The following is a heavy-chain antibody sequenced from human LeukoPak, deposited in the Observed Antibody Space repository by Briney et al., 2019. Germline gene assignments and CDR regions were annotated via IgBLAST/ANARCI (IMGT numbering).Heavy chain of an antibody. D-gene: IGHD2-8*01. CDR3: ARDMLWYPFDY. Sequence: ASETLSLTCTVSGGSISSSSYYWGWIRQPAGKGLEWIGRIYTSGSTNYNPSLKSRVTMSVDTSKNQFSLKLSSVTAADTAVYYCARDMLWYPFDYWGQGTLVTVSS. CDR1: GGSISSSSYY. CDR2: IYTSGST. V-gene: IGHV4-61*02. J-gene: IGHJ4*02.